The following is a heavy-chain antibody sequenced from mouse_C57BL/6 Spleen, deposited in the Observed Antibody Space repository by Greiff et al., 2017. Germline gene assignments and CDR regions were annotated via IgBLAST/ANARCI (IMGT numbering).Heavy chain of an antibody. D-gene: IGHD1-1*01. CDR3: AREEITTEAY. Sequence: VQLQQSGAELARPGASVKLSCKASGYTFTSYGISWVKQSTGQGLEWIGEIYPRSGNTYYNEKFKGKATLTADKSSSTAYMELRSLTSEDSAVYFCAREEITTEAYWGQGTLVTVSA. CDR2: IYPRSGNT. J-gene: IGHJ3*01. CDR1: GYTFTSYG. V-gene: IGHV1-81*01.